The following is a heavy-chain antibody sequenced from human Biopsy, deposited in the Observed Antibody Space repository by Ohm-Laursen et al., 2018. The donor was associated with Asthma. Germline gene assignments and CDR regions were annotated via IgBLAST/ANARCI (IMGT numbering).Heavy chain of an antibody. D-gene: IGHD6-19*01. V-gene: IGHV1-69*13. J-gene: IGHJ6*02. CDR3: ARCQVGYSSGWSLLLKKIYYSGMDV. CDR1: GGTFSNFA. Sequence: SVKVSCKAPGGTFSNFAISWVRQAPGQGLEWLGGIMTGFGTTNYAQKFQGRVTITADESTSTAYMEVTSPRSEDTAIYYCARCQVGYSSGWSLLLKKIYYSGMDVWGQGTAVTVSS. CDR2: IMTGFGTT.